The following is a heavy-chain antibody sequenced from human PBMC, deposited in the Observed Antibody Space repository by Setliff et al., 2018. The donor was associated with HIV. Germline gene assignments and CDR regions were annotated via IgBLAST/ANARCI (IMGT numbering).Heavy chain of an antibody. V-gene: IGHV3-23*01. CDR3: AKDPRAAVATICDY. CDR1: GFTFSDYY. J-gene: IGHJ4*02. D-gene: IGHD5-12*01. Sequence: GGSLRLSCAASGFTFSDYYMSWIRQAPGKGLEWVSAISSGGEIMFYADSVKGRFTISRDNSKSTLYLQMNSLRAEDTAVYYCAKDPRAAVATICDYWGQGTLVTVSS. CDR2: ISSGGEIM.